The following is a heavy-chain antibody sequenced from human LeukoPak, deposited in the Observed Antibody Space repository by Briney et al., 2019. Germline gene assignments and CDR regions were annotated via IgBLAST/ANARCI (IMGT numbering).Heavy chain of an antibody. CDR3: ARSEDTAMVTFDY. V-gene: IGHV1-69*06. CDR1: GGTFSSYA. CDR2: IIPIFGTA. J-gene: IGHJ4*02. D-gene: IGHD5-18*01. Sequence: SVKVSCKASGGTFSSYAISWVRQAPGQGLEWMGGIIPIFGTANYAQKFQGRVTITADKSTSTAYMELSSLRSEDTAVYYCARSEDTAMVTFDYWGQGTLVTVSS.